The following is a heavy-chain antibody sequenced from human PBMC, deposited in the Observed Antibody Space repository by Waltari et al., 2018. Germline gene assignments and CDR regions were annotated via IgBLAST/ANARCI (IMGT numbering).Heavy chain of an antibody. CDR1: GDSVSSNSAA. J-gene: IGHJ4*02. Sequence: QVQLQQSGPGLVKPSQTLSLTCAISGDSVSSNSAAWNWFRQSPSRGLEWLGRTNYRSKWYNDYEVSVKSRITINPDTSKNQFSLQLNSVTPEDTAVYYCARESDMAKIDYWGQGTLVTVSS. D-gene: IGHD2-15*01. V-gene: IGHV6-1*01. CDR2: TNYRSKWYN. CDR3: ARESDMAKIDY.